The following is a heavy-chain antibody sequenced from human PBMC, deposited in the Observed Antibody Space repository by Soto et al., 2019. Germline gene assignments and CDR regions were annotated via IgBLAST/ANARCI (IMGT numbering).Heavy chain of an antibody. J-gene: IGHJ4*02. V-gene: IGHV4-39*07. D-gene: IGHD6-19*01. CDR3: ARYGSAWYLDS. Sequence: SETLSLTCSVSGGSISSKGYSWGWIRQPPGKGLEWIGSFFYSENTYYNPSLKSRVTISIDTSKNQFSLNLNSVTAADTAVYYCARYGSAWYLDSWGQGSLVT. CDR1: GGSISSKGYS. CDR2: FFYSENT.